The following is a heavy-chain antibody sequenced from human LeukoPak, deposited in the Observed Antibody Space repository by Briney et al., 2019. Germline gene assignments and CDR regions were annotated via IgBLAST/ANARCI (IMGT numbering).Heavy chain of an antibody. Sequence: GGSLRLSCAASRFTFAGHAMTWVRQAPGKGLEWVSGISGSGGGTYYADSVKGRFTISRDNSLDTLYLQMNSLRVEDTALYYCARAGNGMDVWGQGTTVTVSS. CDR1: RFTFAGHA. CDR2: ISGSGGGT. V-gene: IGHV3-23*01. CDR3: ARAGNGMDV. D-gene: IGHD3-10*01. J-gene: IGHJ6*02.